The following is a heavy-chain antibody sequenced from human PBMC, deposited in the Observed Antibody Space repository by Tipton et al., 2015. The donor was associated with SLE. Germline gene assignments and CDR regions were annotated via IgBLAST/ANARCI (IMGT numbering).Heavy chain of an antibody. CDR1: GGSISSYY. Sequence: TLSLTCTVSGGSISSYYWSWIRQPPGKGLEWIGYIYYSGSTNYNPSLKSRVTISVDTSKNQFSLKLSSVTAADTAVYYCAKYGEEDWFDPWGQGTLVTVSS. J-gene: IGHJ5*02. D-gene: IGHD4-17*01. CDR2: IYYSGST. CDR3: AKYGEEDWFDP. V-gene: IGHV4-59*01.